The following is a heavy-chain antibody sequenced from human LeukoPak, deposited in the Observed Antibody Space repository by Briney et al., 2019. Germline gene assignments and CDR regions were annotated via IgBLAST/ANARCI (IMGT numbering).Heavy chain of an antibody. CDR2: ISYDGSNK. V-gene: IGHV3-30*04. J-gene: IGHJ6*03. CDR1: GFTFSSYA. D-gene: IGHD5-18*01. Sequence: PGGSLRLSCAASGFTFSSYAMHWVRQAPGKGLEWVAVISYDGSNKYYADSVKGRFTISRDNSKNTLYLQMNSLRAEDTAVYYCARDHIRIQLWFNYYYMDVWGKGTTVTVSS. CDR3: ARDHIRIQLWFNYYYMDV.